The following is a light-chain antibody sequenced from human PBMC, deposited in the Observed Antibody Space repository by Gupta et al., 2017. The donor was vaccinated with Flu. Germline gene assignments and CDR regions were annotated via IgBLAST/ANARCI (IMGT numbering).Light chain of an antibody. Sequence: IVMPQSPLSLPVTPGEPASISCRSSQSLMSSNGYNYLDWYVQKPGQSPQLLIYLGSSRASGVPDRFSGSGSGTDFTLKISRVEAEDVGVYYCMQALQTPFTFGQGTKLEIK. V-gene: IGKV2-28*01. J-gene: IGKJ2*01. CDR1: QSLMSSNGYNY. CDR2: LGS. CDR3: MQALQTPFT.